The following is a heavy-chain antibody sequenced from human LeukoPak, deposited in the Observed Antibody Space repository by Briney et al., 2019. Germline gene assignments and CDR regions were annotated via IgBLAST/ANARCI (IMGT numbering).Heavy chain of an antibody. CDR3: AEDLYGDYRGDY. D-gene: IGHD4-17*01. V-gene: IGHV3-23*01. CDR1: GFTFSSYV. J-gene: IGHJ4*02. CDR2: INYSGGST. Sequence: GGSLRLSCAASGFTFSSYVMHWVRQAPGKGLEWVSAINYSGGSTYYADSVRGRFTISRDNSKNTLYLQMNSLRAEDTAVYYCAEDLYGDYRGDYWGQGTLVTVSS.